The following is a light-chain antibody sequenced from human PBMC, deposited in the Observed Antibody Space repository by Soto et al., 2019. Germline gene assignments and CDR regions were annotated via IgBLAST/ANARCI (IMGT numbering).Light chain of an antibody. J-gene: IGKJ5*01. CDR2: DAS. CDR3: QQRSNFIT. Sequence: VLTQSRYALSFSPGQRGTLSRRASDSTLNDYLAWYQQKPGQAPRLLIHDASRRATGIPDRFSGSGSGTDFTLTISRLEPEDFAVYYCQQRSNFITFGQGTRLEIK. CDR1: DSTLNDY. V-gene: IGKV3D-20*02.